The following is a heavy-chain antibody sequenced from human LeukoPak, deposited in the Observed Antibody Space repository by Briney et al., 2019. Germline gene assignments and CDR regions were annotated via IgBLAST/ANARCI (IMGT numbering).Heavy chain of an antibody. Sequence: ASVKVSCKASGYTFTGYYMHWVRQAPGQGLEWMGWINPNSGGTNYAQKFQGRVTMTRDTSISAAYMELSTLRSDDTAVYYCARKGYTGGYYYYMDVWGKGTTVTISS. D-gene: IGHD5-18*01. CDR2: INPNSGGT. CDR3: ARKGYTGGYYYYMDV. V-gene: IGHV1-2*02. J-gene: IGHJ6*03. CDR1: GYTFTGYY.